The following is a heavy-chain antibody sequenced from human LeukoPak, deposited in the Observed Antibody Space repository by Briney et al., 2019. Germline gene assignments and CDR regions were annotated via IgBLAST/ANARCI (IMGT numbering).Heavy chain of an antibody. V-gene: IGHV1-18*01. Sequence: ASVKVSCKASGGTFSSYAISWVRQAPGQGLEWMGWISAYNGNTNYAQKLQGRVTMTTDTSTSTAYMELSRLRSDDTAVYYCARAILTGYSSGWYAKLFDYWGQGTLVTVSS. CDR1: GGTFSSYA. J-gene: IGHJ4*02. CDR3: ARAILTGYSSGWYAKLFDY. CDR2: ISAYNGNT. D-gene: IGHD6-19*01.